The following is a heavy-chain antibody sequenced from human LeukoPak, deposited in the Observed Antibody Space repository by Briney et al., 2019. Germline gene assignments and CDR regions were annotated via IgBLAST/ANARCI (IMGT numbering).Heavy chain of an antibody. V-gene: IGHV4-30-2*01. Sequence: SGTLSLTCTVSGGSISSGGYYWSWIRQPPGKGLEWIGYIYHSGSTYYNPSLKSRVTISVDRSKNQFSLKLSSVTAADTAVYYCARHARYDYVWGSYRASWFDPWGQGTLVTVSS. CDR1: GGSISSGGYY. J-gene: IGHJ5*02. CDR2: IYHSGST. CDR3: ARHARYDYVWGSYRASWFDP. D-gene: IGHD3-16*02.